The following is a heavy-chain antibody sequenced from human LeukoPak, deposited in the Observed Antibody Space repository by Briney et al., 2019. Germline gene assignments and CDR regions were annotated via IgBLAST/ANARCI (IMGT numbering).Heavy chain of an antibody. D-gene: IGHD3-10*01. CDR1: GGSISSYY. Sequence: PSETLSLTCTVSGGSISSYYWSWIRQPPGKGLEWIGYIYYSGSTNYNPSLKSRVTISVDTSKNQFSLKLSSVTAADTAVYYCARSYYYGSGSYSNYYYYYYMDVWGKGTTVTISS. CDR3: ARSYYYGSGSYSNYYYYYYMDV. J-gene: IGHJ6*03. V-gene: IGHV4-59*01. CDR2: IYYSGST.